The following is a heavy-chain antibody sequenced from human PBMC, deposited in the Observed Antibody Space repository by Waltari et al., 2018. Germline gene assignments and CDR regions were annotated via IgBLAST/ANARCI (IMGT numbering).Heavy chain of an antibody. CDR1: GRDYW. V-gene: IGHV3-74*01. CDR3: TTNPPGY. J-gene: IGHJ4*02. Sequence: EVQLVESGGGLVQSGGPLGLSGAASGRDYWMDWVRQAPGKGLMWVSRVKSDGTSPTYADSVKGRFTVSRDSAKNMLYLQMNSLRAEDTAVYYCTTNPPGYWGQGTLVTVSS. CDR2: VKSDGTSP.